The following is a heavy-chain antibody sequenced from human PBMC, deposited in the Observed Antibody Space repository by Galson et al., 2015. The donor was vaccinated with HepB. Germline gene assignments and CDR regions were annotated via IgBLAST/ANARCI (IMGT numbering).Heavy chain of an antibody. V-gene: IGHV3-23*01. J-gene: IGHJ4*02. CDR1: GFTFSNYV. D-gene: IGHD6-13*01. CDR2: ISGSGSTT. Sequence: LRLSCAASGFTFSNYVMTWVRQAPGKGLEWVSAISGSGSTTYYADSVKGRFTISRDNSKNTLYLQMNSLRAEDTAVYYCAKHSKQLVKDYWGQGTLVTVSS. CDR3: AKHSKQLVKDY.